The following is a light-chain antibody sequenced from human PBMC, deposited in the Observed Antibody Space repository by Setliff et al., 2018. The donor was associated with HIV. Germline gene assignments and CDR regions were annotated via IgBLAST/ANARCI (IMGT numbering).Light chain of an antibody. CDR2: DVS. J-gene: IGLJ1*01. CDR1: SSDIGGYNY. CDR3: NSYINTSPPAYV. V-gene: IGLV2-14*03. Sequence: SALTQPASVSGSPGQSITISCTGTSSDIGGYNYVSWYQQHPGKAPKLMIYDVSNRPSGVSNRYSGSKSGNTASLTISGLQAEDEADYCCNSYINTSPPAYVFGTGTKVTVL.